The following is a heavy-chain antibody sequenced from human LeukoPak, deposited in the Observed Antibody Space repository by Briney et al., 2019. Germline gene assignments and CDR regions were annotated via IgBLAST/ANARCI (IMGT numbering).Heavy chain of an antibody. CDR1: GFTFSSYS. CDR3: ARDPHDYIGP. Sequence: GGSLRLSCATSGFTFSSYSMNWVRQAPGKGLEWVSSISTSSSYIYYADSVKGRFTISRDNAKNSLYLQMNSLRAEDTAVYYCARDPHDYIGPWGQGTLVTVSS. V-gene: IGHV3-21*01. J-gene: IGHJ5*02. CDR2: ISTSSSYI. D-gene: IGHD4-11*01.